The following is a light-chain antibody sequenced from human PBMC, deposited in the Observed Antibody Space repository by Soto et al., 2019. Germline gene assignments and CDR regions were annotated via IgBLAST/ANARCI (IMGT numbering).Light chain of an antibody. CDR1: QNIGSY. CDR2: DAS. Sequence: EIVLTQSPTTLSLSPGERATLSCRASQNIGSYLAWYQQTPGQAPRLLIYDASNRATDIPARFSGSGSGTDFTLTISSLEPEDFAIYYCQQRSNWPPWTFGQGTKVEIK. V-gene: IGKV3-11*01. J-gene: IGKJ1*01. CDR3: QQRSNWPPWT.